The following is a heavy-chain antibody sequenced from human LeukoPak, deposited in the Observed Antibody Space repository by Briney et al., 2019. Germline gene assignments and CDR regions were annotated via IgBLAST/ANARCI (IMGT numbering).Heavy chain of an antibody. CDR3: ARAEVGASTHDAFDF. D-gene: IGHD1-26*01. V-gene: IGHV1-46*01. CDR2: TNPSGGST. J-gene: IGHJ3*01. CDR1: GYTFTSYY. Sequence: ASVKVSCKASGYTFTSYYMHWVRQAPGQGLEWMGITNPSGGSTSYAQKFQGRVTMTRDMSTSTVYMELSSLRSEDTAVYYCARAEVGASTHDAFDFWGQGTMVTVSS.